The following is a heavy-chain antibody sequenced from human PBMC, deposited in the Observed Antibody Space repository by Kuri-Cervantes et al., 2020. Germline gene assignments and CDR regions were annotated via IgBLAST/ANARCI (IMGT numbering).Heavy chain of an antibody. CDR1: GYTFTSYD. Sequence: ASVKVSCKASGYTFTSYDINWVRQATGQGLEWMGWMNPNSGNTGYAQKFQGRVTMTRNTSISTAYMELSSLRSDDAAVYCCARDLEAAPGINLTDYWGQGTLVTVSS. D-gene: IGHD6-13*01. V-gene: IGHV1-8*02. CDR3: ARDLEAAPGINLTDY. J-gene: IGHJ4*02. CDR2: MNPNSGNT.